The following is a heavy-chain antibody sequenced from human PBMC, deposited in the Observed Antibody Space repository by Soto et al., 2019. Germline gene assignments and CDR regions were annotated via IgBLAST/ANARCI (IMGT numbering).Heavy chain of an antibody. CDR2: IYYSGST. Sequence: QVQLQESGPGLVKLSQTLSLTCTVSGGSISSGGYYWSWIRQLPGKGLEWIGYIYYSGSTYYNPSLKSRVTISVDTSKNQFSLKLSSVTAADKYVYDCARDGSRDYYDSSGYYDYWGQGTLVTVSS. CDR3: ARDGSRDYYDSSGYYDY. J-gene: IGHJ4*02. V-gene: IGHV4-31*03. D-gene: IGHD3-22*01. CDR1: GGSISSGGYY.